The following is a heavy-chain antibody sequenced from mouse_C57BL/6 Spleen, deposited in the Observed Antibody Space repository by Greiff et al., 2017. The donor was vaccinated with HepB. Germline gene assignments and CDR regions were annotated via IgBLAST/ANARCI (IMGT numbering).Heavy chain of an antibody. CDR1: GFTFSDYG. CDR2: ISRGSSTI. J-gene: IGHJ2*01. CDR3: ARKVPLGRGYYFDD. D-gene: IGHD4-1*01. Sequence: EVNLVESGGGLVKPGGSLKLSCAASGFTFSDYGMHWVRQAPEKGLEWVAYISRGSSTIYYAATVKCRFTISRDNAKNTLFLQMTSLRSEDTAMYYCARKVPLGRGYYFDDWGQGATLTVSS. V-gene: IGHV5-17*01.